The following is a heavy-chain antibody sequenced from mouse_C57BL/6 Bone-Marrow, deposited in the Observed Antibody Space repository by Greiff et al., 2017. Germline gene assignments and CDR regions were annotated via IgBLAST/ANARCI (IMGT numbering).Heavy chain of an antibody. D-gene: IGHD6-2*01. J-gene: IGHJ2*01. CDR1: GFTFSSFA. Sequence: EVHLVESGGGLVKPGGSLKLSCAASGFTFSSFAMSWVRQTPEKRLEWVASISPGGSYTYYPDSVKGRFNISRDNAKNTLCLQMSSLRSEDTAMYYCARFSVAYFDYWGQGTTLTVSA. CDR3: ARFSVAYFDY. CDR2: ISPGGSYT. V-gene: IGHV5-9-3*01.